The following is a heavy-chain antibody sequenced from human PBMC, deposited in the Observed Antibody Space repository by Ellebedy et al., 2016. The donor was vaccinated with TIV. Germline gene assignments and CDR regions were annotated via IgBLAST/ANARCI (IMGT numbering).Heavy chain of an antibody. CDR2: ISYDGSNK. J-gene: IGHJ6*02. D-gene: IGHD6-13*01. CDR1: GFTFSSYA. Sequence: GESLKISXAASGFTFSSYAMHWVRQAPGKGLEWVAVISYDGSNKYYADSVKGRFTISRDNSKNTLYLQMNSLRAEDTAVYYCARGRTAAGTIPRYYYYGMDVWGQGTTVTVSS. CDR3: ARGRTAAGTIPRYYYYGMDV. V-gene: IGHV3-30-3*01.